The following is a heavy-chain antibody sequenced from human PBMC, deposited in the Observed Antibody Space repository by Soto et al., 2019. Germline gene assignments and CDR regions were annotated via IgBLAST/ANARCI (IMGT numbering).Heavy chain of an antibody. Sequence: SQTLSLTCVISGDSVSSDRGGRNWIRQSPSRGLEWLGRTYYRSRWSNDYAVSVKSRIIISADTSKNQFSLQLNSVTPEDAAIYYCARDVVRGENGFDPWGPGTLVT. CDR3: ARDVVRGENGFDP. J-gene: IGHJ5*02. CDR1: GDSVSSDRGG. D-gene: IGHD3-10*01. V-gene: IGHV6-1*01. CDR2: TYYRSRWSN.